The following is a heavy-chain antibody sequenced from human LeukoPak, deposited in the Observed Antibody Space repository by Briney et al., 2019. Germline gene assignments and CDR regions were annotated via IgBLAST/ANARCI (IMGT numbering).Heavy chain of an antibody. D-gene: IGHD7-27*01. V-gene: IGHV3-23*01. CDR3: AREGNWGSFDY. CDR1: GFTFSSFA. Sequence: GGSLRLSCVASGFTFSSFAMSWVRQAPGKGLEWVSAISGSGDSTFYADSVKGRFTISRDNSKNTLYLQMNSLRAEDTAVYYCAREGNWGSFDYWGQGTLVTVSS. J-gene: IGHJ4*02. CDR2: ISGSGDST.